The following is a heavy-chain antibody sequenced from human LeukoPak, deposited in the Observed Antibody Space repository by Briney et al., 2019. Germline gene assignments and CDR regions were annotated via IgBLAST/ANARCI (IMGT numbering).Heavy chain of an antibody. CDR1: GFTFSSYG. V-gene: IGHV3-23*01. Sequence: PGGSLRLSCAASGFTFSSYGMHWVRQAPGKGLEWVSALYGSGGVTFYADSVKGRFTISRDDSKNTLYLQMNSLRAEDTAVYYCAKARGPAATHPDYWGQGTLVTVSS. CDR3: AKARGPAATHPDY. D-gene: IGHD6-25*01. J-gene: IGHJ4*02. CDR2: LYGSGGVT.